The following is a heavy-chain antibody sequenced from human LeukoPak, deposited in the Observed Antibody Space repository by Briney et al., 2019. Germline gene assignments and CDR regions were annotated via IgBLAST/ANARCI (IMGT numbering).Heavy chain of an antibody. CDR3: ARGRGYCSPTTCQGLFDP. Sequence: SETLSLTCTVSAGSIRSDTFYWGWIRQPPGKGLEWIGSAFYSGRTYSNPSLKSRVTISVDTSKNRFSLKMTSVTAADTAVYFCARGRGYCSPTTCQGLFDPWGQGNLVTVSS. D-gene: IGHD2-2*03. V-gene: IGHV4-39*07. CDR1: AGSIRSDTFY. J-gene: IGHJ5*02. CDR2: AFYSGRT.